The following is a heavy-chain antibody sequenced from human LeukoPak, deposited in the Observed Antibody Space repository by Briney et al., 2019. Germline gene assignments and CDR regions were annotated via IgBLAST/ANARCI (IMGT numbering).Heavy chain of an antibody. CDR1: GFTFRNAW. Sequence: GGSLRLSCAASGFTFRNAWMTGVRSAPGKGRGWVGRGKRNIDGETTDYAAPVKGRFSISRDDSKNTVYLQMNSLKTEDTAVYYCTTDSAAYWGQGTPVTVSS. J-gene: IGHJ4*02. CDR3: TTDSAAY. CDR2: GKRNIDGETT. V-gene: IGHV3-15*01.